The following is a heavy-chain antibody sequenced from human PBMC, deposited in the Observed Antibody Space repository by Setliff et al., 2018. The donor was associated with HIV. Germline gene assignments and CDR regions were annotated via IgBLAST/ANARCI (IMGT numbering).Heavy chain of an antibody. D-gene: IGHD3-10*01. CDR3: ARGVIWRVISQGGLDY. CDR2: TNPGNGNT. J-gene: IGHJ4*02. V-gene: IGHV1-3*01. Sequence: ASVKVSCKASGYTFTNHAIHWVRQAPGQRLEWMGWTNPGNGNTKYSQNFQGRVTITGDTSASTVYMELNSLKSADTAVYYCARGVIWRVISQGGLDYWGPGTLVTVSS. CDR1: GYTFTNHA.